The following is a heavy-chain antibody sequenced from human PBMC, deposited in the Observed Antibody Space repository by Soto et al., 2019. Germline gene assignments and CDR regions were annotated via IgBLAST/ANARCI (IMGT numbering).Heavy chain of an antibody. J-gene: IGHJ4*02. Sequence: QVQLVQSGAEVKKPGSSVKVSCKASGGTFSSYSINWVRQAPGQGFEWMGEIIPIFGTANYAQKFQGRVTITADESTSTAYMELSSLRSEDTAVYYCARDGGRHSGGIDYWGQGTRVTVSS. V-gene: IGHV1-69*01. CDR2: IIPIFGTA. CDR3: ARDGGRHSGGIDY. D-gene: IGHD1-26*01. CDR1: GGTFSSYS.